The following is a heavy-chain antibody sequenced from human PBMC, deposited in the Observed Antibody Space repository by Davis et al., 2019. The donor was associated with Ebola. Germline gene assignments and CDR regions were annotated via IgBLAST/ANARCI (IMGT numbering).Heavy chain of an antibody. D-gene: IGHD4-17*01. CDR3: ARYGDYGDYFDGMDV. V-gene: IGHV1-69*13. CDR2: IIPIFGTA. J-gene: IGHJ6*04. Sequence: SVKVSCKASGGTFSSYTISWVRQAPGQGLEWMGGIIPIFGTAYYAQKFQGRVTITADESTSTAYMELSSLRSEDTAVYYCARYGDYGDYFDGMDVWGKGTTVTVSS. CDR1: GGTFSSYT.